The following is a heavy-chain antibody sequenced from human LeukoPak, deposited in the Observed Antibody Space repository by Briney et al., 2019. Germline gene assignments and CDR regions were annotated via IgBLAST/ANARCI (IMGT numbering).Heavy chain of an antibody. J-gene: IGHJ5*02. D-gene: IGHD3-22*01. CDR2: ISSSSTYI. Sequence: GGSLRLSCAASGFTFTSYSMNWVRKAPGKGLEWVSSISSSSTYIYYADSVKGRCTISRDNAKNSLYLQMNSLTAGDTAVYYCARDSPSSSGWYEPWGQGTLVTVSS. CDR3: ARDSPSSSGWYEP. CDR1: GFTFTSYS. V-gene: IGHV3-21*01.